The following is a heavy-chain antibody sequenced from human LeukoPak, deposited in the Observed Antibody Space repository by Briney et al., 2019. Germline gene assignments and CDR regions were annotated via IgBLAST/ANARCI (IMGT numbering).Heavy chain of an antibody. CDR2: INAGNGNT. D-gene: IGHD7-27*01. CDR3: VRTPPNWGFDY. V-gene: IGHV1-3*01. CDR1: GYTFTIYA. J-gene: IGHJ4*02. Sequence: ASVKVSCKASGYTFTIYAMHWVRQAPGQRLEWMGWINAGNGNTKYSQKFQGRVTVTRDTSATTAYMELSSLRSEDTAIYYCVRTPPNWGFDYWGQGTLVTVSS.